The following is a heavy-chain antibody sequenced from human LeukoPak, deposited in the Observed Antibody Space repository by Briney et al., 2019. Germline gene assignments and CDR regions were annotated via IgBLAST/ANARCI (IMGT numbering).Heavy chain of an antibody. CDR2: INHSGST. V-gene: IGHV4-34*01. Sequence: SETLSLTCAVYGGSFSGYYWSWIRQPPGKGLEWIGEINHSGSTNYNPSLKSRVTISVDTSKNQISLKLSSVTAADTAVYYCTGEGPYYFDYWGQGTLVTVSS. CDR3: TGEGPYYFDY. D-gene: IGHD3-10*01. J-gene: IGHJ4*02. CDR1: GGSFSGYY.